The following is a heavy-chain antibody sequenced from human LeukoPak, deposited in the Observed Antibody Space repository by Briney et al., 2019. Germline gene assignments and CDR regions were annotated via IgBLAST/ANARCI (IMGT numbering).Heavy chain of an antibody. CDR3: ARVRDRSSYFYDFDY. D-gene: IGHD3-22*01. CDR1: GGSINSYY. CDR2: IHYSGST. V-gene: IGHV4-59*01. J-gene: IGHJ4*02. Sequence: PSETLSLTCTVSGGSINSYYWSWIRQPPGKGLEWIGCIHYSGSTNYNPSLKSRVTIPVDTSKNQFSLKLSSVTAADTAAYYCARVRDRSSYFYDFDYWGQGTLATVSS.